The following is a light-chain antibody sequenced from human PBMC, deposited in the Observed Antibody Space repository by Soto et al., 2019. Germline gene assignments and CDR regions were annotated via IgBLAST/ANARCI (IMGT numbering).Light chain of an antibody. CDR1: SSYVGGYNY. CDR3: SSYAASSTYV. CDR2: DVS. V-gene: IGLV2-14*03. Sequence: QSALTQPASVSGSPGQSITISCTGTSSYVGGYNYVSWYQHHPGKAPKLMIFDVSNRPSGVSNRFSGSKSGNMASLTISGLQAEDEADYYCSSYAASSTYVFGTGTKVTVL. J-gene: IGLJ1*01.